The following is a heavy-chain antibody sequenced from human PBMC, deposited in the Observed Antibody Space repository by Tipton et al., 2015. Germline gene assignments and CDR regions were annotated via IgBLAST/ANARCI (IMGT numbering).Heavy chain of an antibody. CDR2: IYHSGTT. CDR1: GGSFYTYY. D-gene: IGHD5-24*01. CDR3: ARGGSPIIEMAYHHYGLDV. J-gene: IGHJ6*02. V-gene: IGHV4-34*01. Sequence: TLSLTCSLSGGSFYTYYGTWIRQPPGQGLEWIGEIYHSGTTNYNPSLRGRFTISLRTSKNHLSLKVDSVTAADTAIYYCARGGSPIIEMAYHHYGLDVWGQGTTVTVSS.